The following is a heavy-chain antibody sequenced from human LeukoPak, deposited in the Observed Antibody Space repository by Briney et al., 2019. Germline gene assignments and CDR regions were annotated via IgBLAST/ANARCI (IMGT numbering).Heavy chain of an antibody. CDR3: AKDQDIAAADYYFDY. V-gene: IGHV3-13*01. D-gene: IGHD6-13*01. CDR2: IGTAGDT. J-gene: IGHJ4*02. CDR1: GFTFSSYD. Sequence: PGGSLRLSCAASGFTFSSYDMHWVRQATGKGLEWVSAIGTAGDTYYPGSVKGRFTISRENAKNSLYLQMNSLRAEDTAVYYCAKDQDIAAADYYFDYWGQGTLVTVSS.